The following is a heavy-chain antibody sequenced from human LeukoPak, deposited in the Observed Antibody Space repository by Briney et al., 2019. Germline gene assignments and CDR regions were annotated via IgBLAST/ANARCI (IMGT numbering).Heavy chain of an antibody. D-gene: IGHD3-22*01. Sequence: SETLSLTCAVYGGSFSGYYWSWIRQPPGKGLEWIGYIYYSGSTNYNPSLKSRVTISVDTSKNQFSLKLSSVTAVDTAVYYCARALPDYYYDSSGYAFDIWGQGTMVTVSS. CDR1: GGSFSGYY. CDR2: IYYSGST. V-gene: IGHV4-59*01. CDR3: ARALPDYYYDSSGYAFDI. J-gene: IGHJ3*02.